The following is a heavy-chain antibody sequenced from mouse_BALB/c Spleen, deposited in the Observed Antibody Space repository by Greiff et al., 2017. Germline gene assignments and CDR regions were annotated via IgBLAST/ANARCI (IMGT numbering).Heavy chain of an antibody. CDR1: GYTFTSYW. J-gene: IGHJ2*01. CDR3: ARGDYYGSSSSYYFDY. Sequence: QVQLQQSGAELAKPGASVKMSCKASGYTFTSYWMHWVKQRPGQGLEWIGYINPSTGYTEYNQKFKDKATLTADKSSSTAYMQLSSLTSEDSAVYYCARGDYYGSSSSYYFDYWGQGTTLTVSS. CDR2: INPSTGYT. V-gene: IGHV1-7*01. D-gene: IGHD1-1*01.